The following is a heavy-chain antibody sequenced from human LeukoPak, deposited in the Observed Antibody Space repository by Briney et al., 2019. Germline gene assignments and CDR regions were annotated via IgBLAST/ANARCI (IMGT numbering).Heavy chain of an antibody. D-gene: IGHD5-12*01. J-gene: IGHJ4*02. CDR2: ISYDGSNK. CDR3: ARDHFGGDSGYDYTFDY. CDR1: GFTFSSYA. V-gene: IGHV3-30*04. Sequence: PGRSLTLSCAASGFTFSSYAMHWVRQAPGKGLEWVAVISYDGSNKYYADSVKGRFTISRDNSKNTLYLQMNSLRAEDTAVYYCARDHFGGDSGYDYTFDYWGQGTLVTVSS.